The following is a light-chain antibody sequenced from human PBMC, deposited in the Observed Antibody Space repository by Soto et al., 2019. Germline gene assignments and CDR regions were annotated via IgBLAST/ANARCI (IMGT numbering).Light chain of an antibody. CDR3: CSYTTSNTRQIV. CDR2: DVS. J-gene: IGLJ1*01. V-gene: IGLV2-14*01. Sequence: QSVLTQPASGSGSPGQSLTISCTGTSSDVGGYNYVSWYQQHPGKAPKFMIYDVSNRPSGVSNRFSGSKSGNTASLTISGLQAEDEADYYCCSYTTSNTRQIVFGTGTKVTVL. CDR1: SSDVGGYNY.